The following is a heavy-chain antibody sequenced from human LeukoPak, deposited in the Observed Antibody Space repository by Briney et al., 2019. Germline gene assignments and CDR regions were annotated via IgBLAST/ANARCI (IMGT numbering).Heavy chain of an antibody. Sequence: SETLSLTCTVSGGSISNSIFYWGWIRQPPGKGLEWIGTIYYSGSTYYNPSLKSRVTISVDTSKNQFSLKLSSVTAADTAVYYCARVGRGRNYDFWSRAFDIWGRGTMVTVSS. V-gene: IGHV4-39*07. CDR3: ARVGRGRNYDFWSRAFDI. CDR2: IYYSGST. D-gene: IGHD3-3*01. CDR1: GGSISNSIFY. J-gene: IGHJ3*02.